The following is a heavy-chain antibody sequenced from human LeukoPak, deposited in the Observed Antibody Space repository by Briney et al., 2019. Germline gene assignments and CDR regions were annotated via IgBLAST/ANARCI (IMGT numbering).Heavy chain of an antibody. CDR2: ISWNSGSI. D-gene: IGHD4-17*01. CDR1: GFTFDDYA. Sequence: PGRSLRLSCAASGFTFDDYAMHWVRQAPGKGLEGVSGISWNSGSIGYANSVKGRFTISRDNAKNSLYLQMNSLRAEDTALYYCAKALVTTSYYYYYGMDVWGQGTTVTVSS. V-gene: IGHV3-9*01. CDR3: AKALVTTSYYYYYGMDV. J-gene: IGHJ6*02.